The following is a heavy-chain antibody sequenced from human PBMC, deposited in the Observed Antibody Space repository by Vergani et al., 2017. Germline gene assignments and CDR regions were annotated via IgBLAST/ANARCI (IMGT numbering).Heavy chain of an antibody. D-gene: IGHD2-2*01. Sequence: APGKGLEWVSYISSSSSTIYYADSVKGRFTISRDNAKNSLYLQMNSLRAEDTAVYYCARVGQYCSSTSCYPGDDYYMDVWGKGTTVTVSS. CDR2: ISSSSSTI. V-gene: IGHV3-48*04. J-gene: IGHJ6*03. CDR3: ARVGQYCSSTSCYPGDDYYMDV.